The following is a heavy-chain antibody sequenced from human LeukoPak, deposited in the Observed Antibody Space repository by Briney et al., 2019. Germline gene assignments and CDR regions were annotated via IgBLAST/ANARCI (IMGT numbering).Heavy chain of an antibody. Sequence: SETLSLTCTVSGGSVSSGSYYWSWIRPPPGKGLELIGYIYYSGSTKYNPSLKSRVTISADTSKNQFSLKLTSVTAADTAVYYCAREAGSSGSFDYWGQGTLVTVSS. CDR3: AREAGSSGSFDY. CDR1: GGSVSSGSYY. J-gene: IGHJ4*02. CDR2: IYYSGST. V-gene: IGHV4-61*01. D-gene: IGHD6-19*01.